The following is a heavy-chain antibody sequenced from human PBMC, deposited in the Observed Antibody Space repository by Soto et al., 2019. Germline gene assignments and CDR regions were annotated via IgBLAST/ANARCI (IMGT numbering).Heavy chain of an antibody. Sequence: EVQLVESGGGLVQPGGSLRLSCAASGFTVSSNYMSWVRQAPGKGLEWVSVIYSGGSTYYADSVKGRFTISRDNSKNALYLQMNSLRAEDTAVYYCARDRCSGGSCYLDDAFDIWVQGTMVTVSS. V-gene: IGHV3-66*01. J-gene: IGHJ3*02. CDR2: IYSGGST. CDR3: ARDRCSGGSCYLDDAFDI. D-gene: IGHD2-15*01. CDR1: GFTVSSNY.